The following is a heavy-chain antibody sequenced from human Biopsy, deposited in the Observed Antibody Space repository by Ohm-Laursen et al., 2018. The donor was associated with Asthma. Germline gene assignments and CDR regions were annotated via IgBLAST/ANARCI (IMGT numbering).Heavy chain of an antibody. Sequence: GASVKVSCNTSGFSFIGYYLHWVRQAPGQRLEWMGWINPKMGNTNYAERFQGRVTMTKDTATSTAYMELTTLTIDDTAVYYCARVQPTQGSDGNWGQGTLVTVSS. CDR2: INPKMGNT. D-gene: IGHD1-26*01. V-gene: IGHV1-2*02. CDR3: ARVQPTQGSDGN. CDR1: GFSFIGYY. J-gene: IGHJ4*02.